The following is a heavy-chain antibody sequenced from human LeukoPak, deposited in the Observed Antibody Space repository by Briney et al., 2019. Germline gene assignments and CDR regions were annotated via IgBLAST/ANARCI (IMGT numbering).Heavy chain of an antibody. CDR2: IGTAGDR. CDR3: ARAASGYGFGY. D-gene: IGHD5-12*01. Sequence: GGSLRLSCAGSGFTLSSYDMHWVRQGTGKGLEWVSAIGTAGDRYYPGSVKGRFTISRENAKNSLFLQMNSLTAGDTAVYYCARAASGYGFGYWGQGTLVTVSS. J-gene: IGHJ4*02. V-gene: IGHV3-13*01. CDR1: GFTLSSYD.